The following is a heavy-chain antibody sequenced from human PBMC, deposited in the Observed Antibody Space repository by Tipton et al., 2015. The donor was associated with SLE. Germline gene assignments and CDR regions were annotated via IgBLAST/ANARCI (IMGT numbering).Heavy chain of an antibody. Sequence: LRLSCAASGFTLSSYTMSWVRQPPGKGLEWIGEINHSGSTSYNPSLRSRVTISVDTSKNQFSLKLSSVTAADTAVYYCARGPLVAYYYGSGSYYNPPHYFDYWGQGTLVTVSS. J-gene: IGHJ4*02. CDR2: INHSGST. D-gene: IGHD3-10*01. CDR3: ARGPLVAYYYGSGSYYNPPHYFDY. CDR1: GFTLSSYT. V-gene: IGHV4-34*01.